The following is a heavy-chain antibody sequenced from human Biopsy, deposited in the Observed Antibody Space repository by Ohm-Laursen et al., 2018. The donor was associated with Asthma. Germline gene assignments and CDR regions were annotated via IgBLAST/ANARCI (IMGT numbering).Heavy chain of an antibody. Sequence: PSETLSLTCTVSPGSISDYYWNWIRQFPGKGLERIGYVYSTGSTRYNPSLKSRVTISVDTSINQVSLRLSSVTAADTAMYYCARATSTWSQSGPHYFDHWGQGALVTVSS. D-gene: IGHD6-13*01. CDR2: VYSTGST. V-gene: IGHV4-59*01. CDR3: ARATSTWSQSGPHYFDH. J-gene: IGHJ4*02. CDR1: PGSISDYY.